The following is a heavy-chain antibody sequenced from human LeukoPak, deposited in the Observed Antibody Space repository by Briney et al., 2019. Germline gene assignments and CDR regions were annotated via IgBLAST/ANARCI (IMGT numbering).Heavy chain of an antibody. Sequence: GGSLRLSCAASGFTFSNYWMKWVRQAPGKGLEWVATINQDGSEKYYADSVKGRFTISRDNAKHSLYLQMNSLRAEDTAVYYCARVANLYYYYYMDVWGKGTTVTISS. CDR3: ARVANLYYYYYMDV. CDR1: GFTFSNYW. D-gene: IGHD1-14*01. V-gene: IGHV3-7*01. CDR2: INQDGSEK. J-gene: IGHJ6*03.